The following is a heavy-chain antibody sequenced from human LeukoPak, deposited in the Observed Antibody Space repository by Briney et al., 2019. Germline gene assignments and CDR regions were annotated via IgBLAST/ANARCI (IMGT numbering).Heavy chain of an antibody. Sequence: SVKVSCKPSVGTVTTSAISWGRQAPGHGLEWRGRIIPILGIANYAQKFQGRVTITPDKSTSTAYMELSSLRSEDTAVYYSARGADIVVVPAAGGNWFDPWGQGTLVTVSS. CDR2: IIPILGIA. J-gene: IGHJ5*02. V-gene: IGHV1-69*04. D-gene: IGHD2-2*01. CDR1: VGTVTTSA. CDR3: ARGADIVVVPAAGGNWFDP.